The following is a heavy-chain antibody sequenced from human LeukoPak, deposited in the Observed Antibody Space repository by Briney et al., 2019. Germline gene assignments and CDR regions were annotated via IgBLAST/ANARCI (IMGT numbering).Heavy chain of an antibody. J-gene: IGHJ3*02. Sequence: GESLKISCKGSGYSFTSYWIGWVRQMPGKGLEWMGIIYPGDSDTRYSPSFQGQVTISADKSISTAYLQWSSLKASDTAVYYCARQETYYYDSSGYADAFDIWGQGTMVTVSS. V-gene: IGHV5-51*01. CDR3: ARQETYYYDSSGYADAFDI. CDR1: GYSFTSYW. D-gene: IGHD3-22*01. CDR2: IYPGDSDT.